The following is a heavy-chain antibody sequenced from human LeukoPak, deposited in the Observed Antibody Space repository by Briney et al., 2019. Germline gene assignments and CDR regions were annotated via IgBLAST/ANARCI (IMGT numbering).Heavy chain of an antibody. Sequence: GGSLRLSCAASGFTFSSYAMSWVRQAPGKGLEWVSAISVSGGSTYYADSVKGRFTISRDNSKNTLYLQMNSLTAEDTAVYYCAKKVTGSYNNPLDYWGQGTLVTVSS. CDR3: AKKVTGSYNNPLDY. CDR2: ISVSGGST. J-gene: IGHJ4*02. CDR1: GFTFSSYA. D-gene: IGHD3-10*01. V-gene: IGHV3-23*01.